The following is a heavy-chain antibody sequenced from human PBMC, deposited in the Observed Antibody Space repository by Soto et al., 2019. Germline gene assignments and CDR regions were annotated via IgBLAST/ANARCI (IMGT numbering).Heavy chain of an antibody. CDR3: ARVGRSAQPLYGEDDRVYYYYYMDV. CDR1: GYTFTSYG. Sequence: QVQLVQSGAEVKKPGASVKVSCKASGYTFTSYGISWVRQAPGQGLEWMGWISAYNGNTNYAQKLQGRVTMTTDTSTSRAYMEMRNLRSDDTAVYYCARVGRSAQPLYGEDDRVYYYYYMDVWGKGTTVTVSS. D-gene: IGHD4-17*01. CDR2: ISAYNGNT. J-gene: IGHJ6*03. V-gene: IGHV1-18*01.